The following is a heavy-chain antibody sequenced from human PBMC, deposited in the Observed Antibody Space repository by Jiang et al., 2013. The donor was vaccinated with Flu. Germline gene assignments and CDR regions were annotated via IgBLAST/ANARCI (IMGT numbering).Heavy chain of an antibody. J-gene: IGHJ4*02. V-gene: IGHV4-59*01. CDR1: GGPMTSYY. D-gene: IGHD2-21*01. Sequence: LLKPSETLSLTCTVSGGPMTSYYWTWIRQPPGKGLEWIGYIHYSGITNYNPSLKSRVTISADTSKNQFSLKLSSVTAADTAVYYCAIGGYYGGDGGYYYSPSDYWGQGNPGHRLL. CDR2: IHYSGIT. CDR3: AIGGYYGGDGGYYYSPSDY.